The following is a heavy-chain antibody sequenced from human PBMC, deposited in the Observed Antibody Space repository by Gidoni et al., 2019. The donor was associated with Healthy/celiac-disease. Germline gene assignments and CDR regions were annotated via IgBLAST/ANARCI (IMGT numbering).Heavy chain of an antibody. CDR1: GFNFSSYG. J-gene: IGHJ4*02. D-gene: IGHD3-22*01. V-gene: IGHV3-33*01. CDR3: ARDSSPIYYDSSGYYY. Sequence: QVQLVESGGGVVQPGRSLRPPCAASGFNFSSYGMHWVRQAPGKGLEWVAVIWYDGSNKYYADSVKGRFTISRDNSKNTLYLQMNSLRAEDTAVYYCARDSSPIYYDSSGYYYWGQGTLVTVSS. CDR2: IWYDGSNK.